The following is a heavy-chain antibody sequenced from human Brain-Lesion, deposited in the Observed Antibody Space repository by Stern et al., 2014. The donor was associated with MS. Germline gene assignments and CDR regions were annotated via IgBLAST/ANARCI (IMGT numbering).Heavy chain of an antibody. CDR3: ARFHDRTGYSNLDY. J-gene: IGHJ4*02. Sequence: EVQLEESGGDLVQPGGSLRLSCAASGFTFSSYAMSWVRQAPGKGLEWVSSITGSGVRTFYADSVKGRFTISRDNSKNTLYLQMNSLRAEDTAVYYCARFHDRTGYSNLDYWGQGTLVTVSS. V-gene: IGHV3-23*04. CDR1: GFTFSSYA. D-gene: IGHD3-22*01. CDR2: ITGSGVRT.